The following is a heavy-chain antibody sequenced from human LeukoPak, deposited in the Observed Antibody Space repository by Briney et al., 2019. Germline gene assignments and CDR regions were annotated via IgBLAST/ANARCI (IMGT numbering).Heavy chain of an antibody. CDR2: ISGGGGST. Sequence: GGSLRLSCASSGFTSRNYAMGWVRQAPGKGLEWVSGISGGGGSTYYADSVKGRFTISRDNSKNTLYLQMNSLRAEDTAVYYCAKVVGITTDDIFDMWGQGTKVTVSS. D-gene: IGHD1-26*01. CDR1: GFTSRNYA. CDR3: AKVVGITTDDIFDM. V-gene: IGHV3-23*01. J-gene: IGHJ3*02.